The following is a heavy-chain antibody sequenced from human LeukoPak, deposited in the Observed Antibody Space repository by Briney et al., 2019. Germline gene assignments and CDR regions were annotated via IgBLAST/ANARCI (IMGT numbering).Heavy chain of an antibody. Sequence: AGGSLRLSCAASGFTFSSYSMNWVRQAPGKGLEWVSSISSSSSYIYYADSEKGRFTISRDNAKNSLYLQMNSLRAEDTAVYYCARDIVMITFGGEWGGAFDIWGQGTMVTVSS. CDR3: ARDIVMITFGGEWGGAFDI. CDR1: GFTFSSYS. CDR2: ISSSSSYI. J-gene: IGHJ3*02. V-gene: IGHV3-21*01. D-gene: IGHD3-16*01.